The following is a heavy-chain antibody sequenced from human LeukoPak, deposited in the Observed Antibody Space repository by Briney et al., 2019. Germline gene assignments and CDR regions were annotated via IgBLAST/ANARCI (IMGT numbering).Heavy chain of an antibody. CDR2: IYYSGST. Sequence: SETLSLTCTVSGGSISSYYWSWIRQPPGKGLEWIGYIYYSGSTNYNPSLKSRVTISVDTSKNQFSLKLSSVTTADTAVYYCARVIRYFDWSNIERYYFDYWGQGTLVTVSS. D-gene: IGHD3-9*01. CDR1: GGSISSYY. CDR3: ARVIRYFDWSNIERYYFDY. J-gene: IGHJ4*02. V-gene: IGHV4-59*01.